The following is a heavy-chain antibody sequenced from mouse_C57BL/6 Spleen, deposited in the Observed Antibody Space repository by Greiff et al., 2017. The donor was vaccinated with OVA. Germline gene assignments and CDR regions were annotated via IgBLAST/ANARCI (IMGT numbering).Heavy chain of an antibody. Sequence: EVKLVESGGGLVKPGGSLKLSCAASGFTFSSYAMSWVRQTPEKRLEWVATISDGGSYPYYPDHVQGRFTISRDNAKNNLYLQMSHLKSEDTAMYYCAGYDYDVGFDYWGQGTTLTVSS. J-gene: IGHJ2*01. CDR2: ISDGGSYP. CDR1: GFTFSSYA. CDR3: AGYDYDVGFDY. D-gene: IGHD2-4*01. V-gene: IGHV5-4*03.